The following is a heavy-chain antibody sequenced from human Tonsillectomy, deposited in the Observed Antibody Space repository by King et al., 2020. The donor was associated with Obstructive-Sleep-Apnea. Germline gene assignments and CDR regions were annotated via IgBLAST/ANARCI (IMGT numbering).Heavy chain of an antibody. CDR1: GYSFTNYW. D-gene: IGHD2-2*01. J-gene: IGHJ4*02. CDR3: ARRFLGYCGTTSCSHFDY. CDR2: IDPGDSYT. Sequence: VQLVESGAEVKKPGESLRISCEGSGYSFTNYWITWVRQMPGKGLEWMGTIDPGDSYTNYSPSFQGHVTISADKSISTAYLQWRSLKASDTAIYYCARRFLGYCGTTSCSHFDYWGQGTLVTVSS. V-gene: IGHV5-10-1*01.